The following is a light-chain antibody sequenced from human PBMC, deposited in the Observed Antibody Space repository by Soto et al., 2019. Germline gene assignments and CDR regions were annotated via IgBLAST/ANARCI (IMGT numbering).Light chain of an antibody. V-gene: IGLV2-23*01. J-gene: IGLJ2*01. CDR3: CSYAGSSTPSVV. Sequence: QSALTQPASVSGSPGQSITISCTGTSSDVGSYNLVSWYQQHPGKAPQLMIYEGSKRPSGVSNRFSGSKSGNTASLTISGLQAEDEADYYCCSYAGSSTPSVVFGGGTQLTVL. CDR1: SSDVGSYNL. CDR2: EGS.